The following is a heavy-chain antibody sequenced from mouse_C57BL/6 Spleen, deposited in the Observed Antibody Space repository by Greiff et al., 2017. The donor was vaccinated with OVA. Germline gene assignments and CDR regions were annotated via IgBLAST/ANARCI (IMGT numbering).Heavy chain of an antibody. Sequence: EVKLVESGPGLVKPSQSLSLTCSVTGYSITSGYYWNWIRQFPGNKLEWMGYISYDGSNNYNPSLKNRISITRDTSKNQFFLKLNSVTTEDTATYYCARWLLGYWGQGTTLTVSS. V-gene: IGHV3-6*01. CDR2: ISYDGSN. CDR3: ARWLLGY. J-gene: IGHJ2*01. CDR1: GYSITSGYY. D-gene: IGHD2-3*01.